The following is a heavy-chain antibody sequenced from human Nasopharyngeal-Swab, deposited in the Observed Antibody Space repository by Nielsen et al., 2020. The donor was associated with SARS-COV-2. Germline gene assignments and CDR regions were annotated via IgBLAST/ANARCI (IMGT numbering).Heavy chain of an antibody. V-gene: IGHV1-24*01. CDR1: GYTLTELS. J-gene: IGHJ4*02. CDR3: ATGPAVVVPAAIDY. D-gene: IGHD2-2*02. Sequence: ASVKVSCKVSGYTLTELSIHWVRQAPGKGLEWMGGFDPEDGETIYAQKFQGRVTMTEDTSTDTAYMELSSLRSEDTAVYYCATGPAVVVPAAIDYWGQGTLVTVSS. CDR2: FDPEDGET.